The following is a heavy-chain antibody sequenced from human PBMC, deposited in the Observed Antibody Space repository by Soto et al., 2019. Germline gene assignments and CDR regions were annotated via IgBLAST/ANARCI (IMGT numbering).Heavy chain of an antibody. J-gene: IGHJ3*02. V-gene: IGHV1-69*13. D-gene: IGHD3-22*01. Sequence: SVKVSCKLSGGNFRTFVMNWVRQAPGQGLEWMGGINHMFGTTNQAQKFQGRVTISADEYRATVYMEVTSLISEDTAVYSCATESSGYLKAFDIWGQGQWSPSPQ. CDR2: INHMFGTT. CDR3: ATESSGYLKAFDI. CDR1: GGNFRTFV.